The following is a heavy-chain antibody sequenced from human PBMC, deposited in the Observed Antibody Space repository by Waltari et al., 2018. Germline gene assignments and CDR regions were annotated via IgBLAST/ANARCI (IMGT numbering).Heavy chain of an antibody. CDR2: LDLHSGNT. V-gene: IGHV1-8*01. D-gene: IGHD3-9*01. CDR1: GYTFTSYD. J-gene: IGHJ3*02. Sequence: QVQLVQSGAEVRKPGASVKVSCQASGYTFTSYDIHWVRQATGQGLEWMGWLDLHSGNTGYAQNFQGRVTIARNASISTAYLELISLRSEDTAVYYCARARGYFDSFDAFDIWGQGTMVTVSS. CDR3: ARARGYFDSFDAFDI.